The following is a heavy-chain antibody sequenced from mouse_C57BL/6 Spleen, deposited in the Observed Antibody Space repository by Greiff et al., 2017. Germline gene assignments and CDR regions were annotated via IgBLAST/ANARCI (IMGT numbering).Heavy chain of an antibody. CDR2: IHPNSGST. CDR1: GYTFTSYW. CDR3: ARSPNYYGSSSAY. Sequence: QVQLQHPGAELVKPGASVKLSCKASGYTFTSYWMHWVKQRPGQGLEWIGMIHPNSGSTNYNEKFKSKATLTVDKSSSTAYMQLSSLTSEDSAVYYCARSPNYYGSSSAYWGQGTLVTVSA. J-gene: IGHJ3*01. D-gene: IGHD1-1*01. V-gene: IGHV1-64*01.